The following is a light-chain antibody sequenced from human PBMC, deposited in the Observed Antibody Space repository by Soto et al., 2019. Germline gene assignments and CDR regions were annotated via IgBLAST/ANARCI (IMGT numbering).Light chain of an antibody. CDR3: QQYGRSPHT. V-gene: IGKV3-20*01. CDR1: QSVTSNY. J-gene: IGKJ2*01. CDR2: GAS. Sequence: EIVLTQSPGTLSLSLGERATLSCRASQSVTSNYLAWYQQEPGQAPRLLIYGASSRATGIPDRFSGSGSGTDLTLTISRLEPEDFAVYYCQQYGRSPHTFGQRTKLEIK.